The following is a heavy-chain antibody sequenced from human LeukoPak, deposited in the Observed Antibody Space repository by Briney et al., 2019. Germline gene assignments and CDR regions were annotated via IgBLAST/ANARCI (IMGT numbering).Heavy chain of an antibody. CDR1: GGIFIVYA. D-gene: IGHD6-13*01. CDR3: ARDRRGAAAGRPHNWFDP. V-gene: IGHV1-69*05. J-gene: IGHJ5*02. CDR2: VIPIFGTA. Sequence: TCFPPGGIFIVYAFSLVREGPGQGKEWMGGVIPIFGTANYAQKFQGRVTITTDESTSTAYMELSSLRSEDTAVYYCARDRRGAAAGRPHNWFDPWGQGTLVTVSS.